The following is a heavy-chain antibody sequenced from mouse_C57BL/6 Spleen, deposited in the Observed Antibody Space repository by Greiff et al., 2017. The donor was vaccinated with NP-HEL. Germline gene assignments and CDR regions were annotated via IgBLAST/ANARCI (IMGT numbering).Heavy chain of an antibody. V-gene: IGHV1-55*01. D-gene: IGHD1-1*01. J-gene: IGHJ4*01. CDR2: IYPGSGST. Sequence: QVQLQQPGAELVKPGASVKMSCKASGYTFTSYWITWVKQRPGQGLEWIGDIYPGSGSTNYNEKFKSKATLTVDTSSSTAYMQLSSLTSEDSAVYYCARFNRRINYGSLMDYWGQGTSVTVSS. CDR1: GYTFTSYW. CDR3: ARFNRRINYGSLMDY.